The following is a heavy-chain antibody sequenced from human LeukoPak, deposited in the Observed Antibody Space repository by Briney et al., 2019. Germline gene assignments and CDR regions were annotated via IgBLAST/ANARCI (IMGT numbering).Heavy chain of an antibody. V-gene: IGHV3-23*01. CDR2: ISGSGGST. CDR3: AKVATYYYGSGDWFDP. D-gene: IGHD3-10*01. J-gene: IGHJ5*02. Sequence: GGSLRLSCAASGFTFSSYAMSWVRQAPGKGLEWVSAISGSGGSTYYADSVKGRFTISRDNSKNTLYLQMNSLRAEDTAVYYCAKVATYYYGSGDWFDPWGQGTLVTVSS. CDR1: GFTFSSYA.